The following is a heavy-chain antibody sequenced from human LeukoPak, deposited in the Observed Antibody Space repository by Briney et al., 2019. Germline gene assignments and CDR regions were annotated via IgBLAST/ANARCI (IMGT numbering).Heavy chain of an antibody. D-gene: IGHD4-17*01. J-gene: IGHJ4*02. CDR1: GGSISSGGYS. Sequence: SETLSLTCAVSGGSISSGGYSWSWIRQPPGKGLEWIGYIYYTGITKYNPSLKSRVTISVDTSKNQFSLKLSSVTAADTAVYYCARADTAYGDYDYWGQRTLVTVSS. CDR3: ARADTAYGDYDY. V-gene: IGHV4-61*08. CDR2: IYYTGIT.